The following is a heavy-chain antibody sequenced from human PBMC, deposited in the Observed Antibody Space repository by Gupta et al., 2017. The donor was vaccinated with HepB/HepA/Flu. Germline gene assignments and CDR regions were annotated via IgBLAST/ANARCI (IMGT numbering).Heavy chain of an antibody. CDR3: AHLRSVDY. V-gene: IGHV3-23*01. CDR1: GFTFTNYG. Sequence: EVQVLDSGGILEQPGGSLRLSCAASGFTFTNYGLTWVRQAPGKGLEWVSTISPSGDKTAYADSVKGRFTMSRDNSKNTLYLQMNSLRAEDTAVDYCAHLRSVDYWGQGTLVTVSS. J-gene: IGHJ4*02. CDR2: ISPSGDKT.